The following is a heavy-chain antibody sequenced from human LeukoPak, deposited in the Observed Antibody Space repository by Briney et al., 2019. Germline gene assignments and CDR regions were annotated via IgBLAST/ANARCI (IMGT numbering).Heavy chain of an antibody. CDR1: GFTFSNAW. V-gene: IGHV3-15*01. Sequence: KAGGSLRLSCAASGFTFSNAWMSWVRQAPGKGLEWVGRIKSKTDGGTTDYAAPVKGRFTISRDDSKNTLYLQMNSLKTEDTAVYYCTTGKVRHYDILTGYYYYYGMDVWGKGTTVTVSS. CDR2: IKSKTDGGTT. J-gene: IGHJ6*04. D-gene: IGHD3-9*01. CDR3: TTGKVRHYDILTGYYYYYGMDV.